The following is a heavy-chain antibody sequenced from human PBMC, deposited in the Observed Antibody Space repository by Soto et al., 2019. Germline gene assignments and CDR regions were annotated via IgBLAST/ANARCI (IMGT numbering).Heavy chain of an antibody. CDR3: AKNVWGITIFGGMDV. Sequence: GGSLRLSCAASGFTFSNYAMSWVRQAPGKGLEWVSAISGSGGSTYYADSVKGRFTISRDNSKNTLYLQMNSLRAEDTAVYYCAKNVWGITIFGGMDVWGQGTTVTVSS. CDR1: GFTFSNYA. J-gene: IGHJ6*02. D-gene: IGHD3-9*01. CDR2: ISGSGGST. V-gene: IGHV3-23*01.